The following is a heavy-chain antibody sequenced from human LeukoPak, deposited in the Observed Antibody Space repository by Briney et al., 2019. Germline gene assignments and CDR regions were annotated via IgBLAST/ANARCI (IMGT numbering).Heavy chain of an antibody. CDR1: GFTFSSYA. J-gene: IGHJ4*02. CDR3: AKNLHYDYVWGSYPLDY. V-gene: IGHV3-23*01. D-gene: IGHD3-16*02. CDR2: ISGSGGST. Sequence: PGGSLRLSCAASGFTFSSYAMSWVRQAPGKGLEWVSAISGSGGSTYYADSVKGRFTISRDNSKNTLYLQMNSLRAEDTAVYYCAKNLHYDYVWGSYPLDYWGQGTLVTVS.